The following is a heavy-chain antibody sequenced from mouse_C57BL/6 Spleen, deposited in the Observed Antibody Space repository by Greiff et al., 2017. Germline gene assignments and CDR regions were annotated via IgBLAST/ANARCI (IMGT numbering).Heavy chain of an antibody. CDR3: ARPFITTVVEDYYAMDY. CDR2: IYPGSGNT. V-gene: IGHV1-76*01. J-gene: IGHJ4*01. D-gene: IGHD1-1*01. CDR1: GYTFTDYY. Sequence: QVQLQQSGAELVRPGASVKLSCKASGYTFTDYYINWVKQRPGQGLEWIARIYPGSGNTYYNEKFKGQATLTAEKSSSTAYMQLSSLTSEDSAVYFCARPFITTVVEDYYAMDYWGQGTSVTVSS.